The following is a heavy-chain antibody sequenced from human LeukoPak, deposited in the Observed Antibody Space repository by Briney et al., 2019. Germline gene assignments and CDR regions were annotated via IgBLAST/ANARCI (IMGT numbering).Heavy chain of an antibody. Sequence: GGSLRLSCAASGVTVSTTYMSWVRQAPGKGLEWVSVIYSGGTTYYADSVKGRFTISRDNSKNTLYLQMNSLRAEDTAAYHCAKGRNEDGDAALNYWGQGTLVTVSS. D-gene: IGHD4-17*01. V-gene: IGHV3-53*01. CDR1: GVTVSTTY. CDR3: AKGRNEDGDAALNY. J-gene: IGHJ4*02. CDR2: IYSGGTT.